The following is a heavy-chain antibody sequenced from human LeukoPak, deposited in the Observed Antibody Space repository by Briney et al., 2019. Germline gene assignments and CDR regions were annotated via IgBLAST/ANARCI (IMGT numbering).Heavy chain of an antibody. J-gene: IGHJ4*02. V-gene: IGHV3-23*01. CDR1: GFILSNFG. Sequence: GGSLRLSCAASGFILSNFGMNWVRQAPGKGLEWVSGIGVGGTTYYADSVKGRFNISRDTSKNTLYLQMNSLRAEDTAVYYCAKAQGYYDCWGQGTLVTVSS. CDR3: AKAQGYYDC. D-gene: IGHD3-22*01. CDR2: IGVGGTT.